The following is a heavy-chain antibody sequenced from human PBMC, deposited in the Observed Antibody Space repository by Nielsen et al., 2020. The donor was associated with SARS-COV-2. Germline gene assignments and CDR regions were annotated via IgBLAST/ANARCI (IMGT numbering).Heavy chain of an antibody. J-gene: IGHJ3*02. CDR1: GYTFTSYG. CDR3: ARISVSSWLKTGAFDI. CDR2: ISAYNGNT. Sequence: ASVKVSCKASGYTFTSYGISWVRQAPGQGLEWMGWISAYNGNTNYAQKLQGRVTMTTDTSTSTAYMELRSLRSDDTAVYYCARISVSSWLKTGAFDIWDQGTMVTVSS. D-gene: IGHD6-13*01. V-gene: IGHV1-18*01.